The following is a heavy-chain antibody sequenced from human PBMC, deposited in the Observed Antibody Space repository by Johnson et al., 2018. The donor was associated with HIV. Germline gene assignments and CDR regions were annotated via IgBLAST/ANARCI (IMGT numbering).Heavy chain of an antibody. CDR2: IYSGGRT. Sequence: QVQLVESGGGVVQPGRSLRLSCAASGFTFSSYAMHWVRQAPGKGLEWVAVIYSGGRTYYADSVKGRFTISRDNSRNTVYLQMSGLRAEDTAVYYCAKDLRVYTCDAFDIWGQGTMVTVSS. CDR1: GFTFSSYA. J-gene: IGHJ3*02. CDR3: AKDLRVYTCDAFDI. V-gene: IGHV3-30*14. D-gene: IGHD5/OR15-5a*01.